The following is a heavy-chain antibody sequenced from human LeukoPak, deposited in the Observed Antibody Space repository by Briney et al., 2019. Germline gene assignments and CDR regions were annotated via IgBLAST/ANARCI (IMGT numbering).Heavy chain of an antibody. CDR1: GFTFDDYG. CDR2: INTDGRST. D-gene: IGHD1-26*01. V-gene: IGHV3-74*01. J-gene: IGHJ4*02. Sequence: GSLRLSCAASGFTFDDYGMSWVRQAPGKGLVWVSRINTDGRSTSYADSVKGRFTISRDNSKNTLYLQMNSLRAEDTAVYYCASDLSYYFDYLGQGTLVTVSS. CDR3: ASDLSYYFDY.